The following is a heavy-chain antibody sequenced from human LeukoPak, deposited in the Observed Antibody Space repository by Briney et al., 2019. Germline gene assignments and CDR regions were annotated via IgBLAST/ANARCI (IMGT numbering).Heavy chain of an antibody. CDR3: ARPMYNSWDRFDP. CDR1: GGSITNTISY. V-gene: IGHV4-39*01. CDR2: IYFNGGST. D-gene: IGHD2/OR15-2a*01. Sequence: SATLSLTCTVSGGSITNTISYWAWMRQSPGKGLEWIGSIYFNGGSTYYNPSLKTRATLSLDTSRNQFSLNLRSVTAADTGVYYCARPMYNSWDRFDPWGQGTQVTVSS. J-gene: IGHJ5*02.